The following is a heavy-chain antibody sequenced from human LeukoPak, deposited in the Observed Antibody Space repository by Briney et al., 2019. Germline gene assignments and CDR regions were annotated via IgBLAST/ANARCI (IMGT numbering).Heavy chain of an antibody. V-gene: IGHV3-30*03. J-gene: IGHJ4*02. Sequence: PGGSLRLSCAASGFTFSSYWMSWVRQAPGKGLEWVAVISYDGSNKYYADSVKGRFTISRDNSKNTLYLQMNSLRAEDTAVYYCAGFELALLESPPGFDYWGQGTLVTVSS. CDR3: AGFELALLESPPGFDY. CDR1: GFTFSSYW. CDR2: ISYDGSNK. D-gene: IGHD1-7*01.